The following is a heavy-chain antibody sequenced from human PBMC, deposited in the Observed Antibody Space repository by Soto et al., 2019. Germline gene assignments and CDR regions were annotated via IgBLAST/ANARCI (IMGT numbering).Heavy chain of an antibody. CDR2: IMPMSGTE. CDR3: AINPRYRVAAFDM. V-gene: IGHV1-69*12. D-gene: IGHD5-18*01. Sequence: QVQLVQSGAEVKKPGSSVKVSCKASGGTFSRFSFNWVRQAPGQGLEWMGGIMPMSGTEKYAQTFQDKVTLTADESTGTAYMELSRLTSEDTPVYYCAINPRYRVAAFDMWGQGTLVTVSS. J-gene: IGHJ3*02. CDR1: GGTFSRFS.